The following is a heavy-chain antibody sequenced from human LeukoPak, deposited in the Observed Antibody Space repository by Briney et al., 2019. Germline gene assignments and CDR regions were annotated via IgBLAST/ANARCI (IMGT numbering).Heavy chain of an antibody. Sequence: GGSLRLSCAASGFTFSNYAMSWVRQAPGKGLEWVSTITGGGGSTYYADSVKGRFTISRDNAKNSLYLQMNSLRVEDTAVYYCARDFFGWGYDVSDIWGQGTMVTVSS. CDR2: ITGGGGST. D-gene: IGHD6-19*01. CDR3: ARDFFGWGYDVSDI. CDR1: GFTFSNYA. V-gene: IGHV3-23*01. J-gene: IGHJ3*02.